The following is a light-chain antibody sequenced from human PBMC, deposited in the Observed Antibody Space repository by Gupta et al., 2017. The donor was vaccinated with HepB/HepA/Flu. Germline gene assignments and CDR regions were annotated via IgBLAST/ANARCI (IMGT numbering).Light chain of an antibody. CDR2: QDS. V-gene: IGLV3-1*01. J-gene: IGLJ2*01. CDR3: QAWDSTTVV. Sequence: SYELPHPPAVSVCPGPTASLTCSGDKLGDKYACWYQQKPGQSPVLVIYQDSKRPSGIPERFSGSNSGNTATLTISGTQAMDEADYYCQAWDSTTVVFGGGTKLTVL. CDR1: KLGDKY.